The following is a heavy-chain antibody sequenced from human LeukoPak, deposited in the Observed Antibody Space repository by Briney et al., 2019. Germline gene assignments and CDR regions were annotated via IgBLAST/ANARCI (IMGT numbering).Heavy chain of an antibody. J-gene: IGHJ3*02. CDR3: ARGDTSLQRNDALDI. Sequence: GGSLRLSCAASGFTFSSYAMHWVRQAPGKGLEYVSAITSNGDKTYYADSVKGRFTISRDNAKNLLSLQMNSLRAEDTALYYCARGDTSLQRNDALDIWGQGTMVSVSS. CDR2: ITSNGDKT. D-gene: IGHD2/OR15-2a*01. CDR1: GFTFSSYA. V-gene: IGHV3-64*02.